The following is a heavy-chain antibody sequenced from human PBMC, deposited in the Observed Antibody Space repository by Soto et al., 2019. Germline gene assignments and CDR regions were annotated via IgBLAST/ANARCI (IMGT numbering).Heavy chain of an antibody. V-gene: IGHV6-1*01. D-gene: IGHD5-12*01. J-gene: IGHJ4*02. Sequence: PSQTLSLTCAISGDSVSSNSAAWNWIRQSPSRGLEWLGRTYYRSKWYNDYAVSVKSRITINPDTSKNQFSLQLNSVTPEDTAVYYCARGGVDSGYDSSSPIVLGYWGQGTLVTVSS. CDR3: ARGGVDSGYDSSSPIVLGY. CDR2: TYYRSKWYN. CDR1: GDSVSSNSAA.